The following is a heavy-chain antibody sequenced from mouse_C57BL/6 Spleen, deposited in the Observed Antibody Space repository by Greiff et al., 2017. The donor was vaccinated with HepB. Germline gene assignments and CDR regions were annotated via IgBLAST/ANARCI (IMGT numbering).Heavy chain of an antibody. CDR2: INPSTGGT. CDR1: GYSFTGYY. D-gene: IGHD2-4*01. CDR3: ARSNYDYDDY. J-gene: IGHJ2*01. Sequence: EVQLKESGPELVKPGASVKISCKASGYSFTGYYMNWVKQSPEKSLEWIGEINPSTGGTTYNQKFKAKATLTVDKSSSTAYMQLKSLTSEDSAVYYCARSNYDYDDYWGQGTTLTVSS. V-gene: IGHV1-42*01.